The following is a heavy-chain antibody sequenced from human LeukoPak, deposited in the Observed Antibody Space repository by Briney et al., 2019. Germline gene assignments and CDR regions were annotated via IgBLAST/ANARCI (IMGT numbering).Heavy chain of an antibody. V-gene: IGHV3-13*01. J-gene: IGHJ6*02. CDR3: ARDLIRAAAGSPSKGMDV. Sequence: PGGSLRLSCAASGFTFIDYDMHWVRQVIGKGLEWVSAIGIRGDTHYSGSVKGRFTISRENAESSLYLQMNSLRAEDTAVYYCARDLIRAAAGSPSKGMDVWGQGTTVTVSS. CDR1: GFTFIDYD. CDR2: IGIRGDT. D-gene: IGHD6-13*01.